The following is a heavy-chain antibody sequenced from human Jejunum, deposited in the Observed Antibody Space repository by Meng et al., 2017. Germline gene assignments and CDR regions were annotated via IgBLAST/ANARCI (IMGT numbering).Heavy chain of an antibody. CDR3: AREAHLAGFPY. CDR1: GDSLSNNSAT. CDR2: TYSRSNWYN. J-gene: IGHJ4*02. V-gene: IGHV6-1*01. Sequence: QLLPSGPGLVHPSQTLSLTCDNSGDSLSNNSATWNWIRSSPSRGLGWMGRTYSRSNWYNDYADSVRSRIIINPYTSKNQISLQLNSVTPEDTAVYFCAREAHLAGFPYWGQGTLVTVSS.